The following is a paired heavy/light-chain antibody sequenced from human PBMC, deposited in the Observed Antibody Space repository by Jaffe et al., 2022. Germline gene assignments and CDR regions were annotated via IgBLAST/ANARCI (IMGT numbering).Light chain of an antibody. V-gene: IGKV3-15*01. CDR1: QSISNK. J-gene: IGKJ4*01. Sequence: EVVMTQSPATLSVSPGERVTLSCRASQSISNKLAWYQQKPGQAPRLLIYGASTRVTGIPPRFSGTVSGTEFTLTISSLQSEDFAVYYCHQYSDWPPLTFGGGTKVEIK. CDR2: GAS. CDR3: HQYSDWPPLT.
Heavy chain of an antibody. CDR3: VRWNGDTAYDG. J-gene: IGHJ4*02. CDR1: GFTFRSYG. CDR2: VWYDGSQT. D-gene: IGHD5-12*01. V-gene: IGHV3-30*02. Sequence: QVQLVESGGGVVQPGGYLTLSCAASGFTFRSYGMHWVRQAPGKGLEWVALVWYDGSQTYYADSVKGRFTISRDNFKNTLSLQMNSLRVEDTAVYYCVRWNGDTAYDGWGQGTLVTVSS.